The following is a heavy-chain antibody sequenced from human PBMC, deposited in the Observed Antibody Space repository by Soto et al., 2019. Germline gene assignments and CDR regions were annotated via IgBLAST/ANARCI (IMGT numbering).Heavy chain of an antibody. Sequence: QVQLQQWGAGLLKPSETLSLTCAVYCGSFRGYYWSWIRQPPGKGLEWIGEINHSVSTNYNPSLKSRVTMSVDTSKNQFSLKLSSVTAADTAVYYCARTSKFDCWGQGTLVTVSS. J-gene: IGHJ4*02. D-gene: IGHD6-6*01. V-gene: IGHV4-34*01. CDR1: CGSFRGYY. CDR2: INHSVST. CDR3: ARTSKFDC.